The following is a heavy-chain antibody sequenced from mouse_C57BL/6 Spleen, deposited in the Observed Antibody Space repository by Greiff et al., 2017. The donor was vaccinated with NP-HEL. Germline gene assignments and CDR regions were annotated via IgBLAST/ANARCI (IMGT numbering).Heavy chain of an antibody. CDR2: IYPGSGNT. CDR3: AREDGYYLGYFDY. V-gene: IGHV1-66*01. D-gene: IGHD2-3*01. J-gene: IGHJ2*01. CDR1: GYSFTSYY. Sequence: QVQLKQSGPELVKPGASVKISCKASGYSFTSYYIHWVKQRPGQGLEWIGWIYPGSGNTKYNEKFKGKATLTADTSSSTAYMQLSSLTSEDSAVYYCAREDGYYLGYFDYWGQGTTLTVSS.